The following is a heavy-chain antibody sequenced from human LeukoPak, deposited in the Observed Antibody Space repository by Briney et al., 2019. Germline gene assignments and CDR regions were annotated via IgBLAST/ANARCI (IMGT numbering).Heavy chain of an antibody. J-gene: IGHJ3*02. CDR3: AGRYWQDDAFGI. CDR2: IQKDGGSK. Sequence: GGSLRLSCAASGFTFSNYVMNWVRQAPGKGLEWVTFIQKDGGSKFYADSVKGRFTISRDNSKKTVYLQMSSLTIEDTAVYYCAGRYWQDDAFGIWGQGTMVTVSS. CDR1: GFTFSNYV. D-gene: IGHD1-26*01. V-gene: IGHV3-30*02.